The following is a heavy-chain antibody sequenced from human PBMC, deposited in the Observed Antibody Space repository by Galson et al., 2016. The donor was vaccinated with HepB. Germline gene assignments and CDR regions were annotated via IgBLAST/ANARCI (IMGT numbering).Heavy chain of an antibody. CDR2: ISTSGETI. D-gene: IGHD5-24*01. Sequence: SLRLSCAASGFTFSDYYMTWIRQAPGKGLEWTSYISTSGETIYYADSVKGRFTISRDNAKSSLYLHMNGLRVEDTAVYFCARRGRWHYGLDVWGKGTAVTVSS. CDR3: ARRGRWHYGLDV. V-gene: IGHV3-11*01. CDR1: GFTFSDYY. J-gene: IGHJ6*04.